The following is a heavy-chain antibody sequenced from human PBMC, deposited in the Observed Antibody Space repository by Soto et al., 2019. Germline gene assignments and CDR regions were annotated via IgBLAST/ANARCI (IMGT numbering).Heavy chain of an antibody. Sequence: QVQLVQSGAEVKKPGSSMKVSCKASGGTFSSYAISWVRQAPGQGLEWMGGIIPIFGTANYAQKFQGRVTITADESTSTAYMELSSLRSEDTAVYYCATCSSTSCYGLYYYYGMDVWGQGTTVTVSS. CDR3: ATCSSTSCYGLYYYYGMDV. J-gene: IGHJ6*02. V-gene: IGHV1-69*01. CDR1: GGTFSSYA. CDR2: IIPIFGTA. D-gene: IGHD2-2*01.